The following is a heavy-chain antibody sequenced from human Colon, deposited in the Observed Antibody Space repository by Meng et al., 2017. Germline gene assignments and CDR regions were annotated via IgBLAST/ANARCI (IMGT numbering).Heavy chain of an antibody. V-gene: IGHV3-7*01. D-gene: IGHD2-15*01. CDR2: IKRDGTET. J-gene: IGHJ4*01. Sequence: GESLKISCAASGFTFSSYSMTWVRQAPGRGLEWVANIKRDGTETDYVDSVKGRFTISRDNAKDSRYLQMNSLRAEDTAVYYCARDRQAAYWGQGTQVTGAS. CDR1: GFTFSSYS. CDR3: ARDRQAAY.